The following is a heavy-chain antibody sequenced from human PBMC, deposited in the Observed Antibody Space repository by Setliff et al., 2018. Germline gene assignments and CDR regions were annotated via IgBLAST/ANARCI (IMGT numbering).Heavy chain of an antibody. Sequence: GGSLRLSCAASGFSLDYYAIHWIRQSPGKGLEWVSLISWNGGTTLYADSVKGRFPASKDSNKNTMSLQMNSLRPDAGALYFCAKARDARNGTSNYFDNWGQGTLVTVSS. V-gene: IGHV3-43D*03. CDR1: GFSLDYYA. CDR2: ISWNGGTT. J-gene: IGHJ4*02. CDR3: AKARDARNGTSNYFDN. D-gene: IGHD6-6*01.